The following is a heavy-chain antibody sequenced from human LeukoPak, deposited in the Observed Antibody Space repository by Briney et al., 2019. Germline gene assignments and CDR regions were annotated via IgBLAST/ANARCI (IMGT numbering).Heavy chain of an antibody. CDR2: ISSSSNYI. D-gene: IGHD5-18*01. J-gene: IGHJ6*02. CDR1: GFTFSSYN. Sequence: GGSLRLSCAASGFTFSSYNMNWVRQAPGKGLEWVSSISSSSNYIYYADSVKGRLTISRDNVKNSLYLQMDSLRAEDTAVYYCARGEGTPMVTYYYYGMDVWGQGTTVTVSS. CDR3: ARGEGTPMVTYYYYGMDV. V-gene: IGHV3-21*01.